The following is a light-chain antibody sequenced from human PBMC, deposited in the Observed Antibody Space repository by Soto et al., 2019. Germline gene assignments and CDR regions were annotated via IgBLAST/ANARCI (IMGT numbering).Light chain of an antibody. V-gene: IGKV3-20*01. CDR3: QQCGSSPWT. CDR2: GAS. J-gene: IGKJ1*01. Sequence: DMVFPRSRGNRSLSPWEKATRACRASQSLSSSYLAWYQQKPGQAPRLLIYGASSRATGIPDRFSGSGSGTDFTLTISRLESEDLAVYYCQQCGSSPWTFSQGTKVDIK. CDR1: QSLSSSY.